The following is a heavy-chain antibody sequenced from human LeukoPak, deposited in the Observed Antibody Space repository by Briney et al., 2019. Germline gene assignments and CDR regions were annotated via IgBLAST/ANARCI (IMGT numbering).Heavy chain of an antibody. V-gene: IGHV4-31*03. D-gene: IGHD3-22*01. CDR2: IYYSGST. CDR3: TRDVPRSSGYPDN. J-gene: IGHJ4*02. CDR1: GGSISSGGYF. Sequence: SETLSLTCTVSGGSISSGGYFWSWIRQHPGKGLEWIGYIYYSGSTYYNPSLKSRVTISVDTSKNQFSLKLSSVTAADTAVYYCTRDVPRSSGYPDNWGQGTLVTVSS.